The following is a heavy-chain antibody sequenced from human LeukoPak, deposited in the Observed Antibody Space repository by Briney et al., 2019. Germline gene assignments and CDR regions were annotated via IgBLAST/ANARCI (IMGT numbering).Heavy chain of an antibody. V-gene: IGHV3-23*01. D-gene: IGHD2-2*01. J-gene: IGHJ4*02. CDR3: AKYPQVPTLYYFDY. CDR1: GFTFSSYA. Sequence: GGSLRLSCAASGFTFSSYAMSWVRQAPGKGLEWVSAISGSGGSTYYADSVKGRFTISRDNSKNTLYLQTNSLRAEDTAVYYCAKYPQVPTLYYFDYWGQGTLVTVSS. CDR2: ISGSGGST.